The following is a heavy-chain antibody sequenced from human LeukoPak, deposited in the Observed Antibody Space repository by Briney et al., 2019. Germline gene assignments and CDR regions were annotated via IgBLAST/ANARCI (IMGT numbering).Heavy chain of an antibody. CDR3: AKDWGIVAGGGIDY. Sequence: QPGGSLRLSCAASGFTFSSYGMHWVRQAPGKGLEWVAVISYDGTNKYYADSVKGRFTISRDKSKNTLYLQMNSLRAEDTAVYYCAKDWGIVAGGGIDYWGQGTLVTVSS. D-gene: IGHD6-13*01. J-gene: IGHJ4*02. CDR2: ISYDGTNK. V-gene: IGHV3-30*18. CDR1: GFTFSSYG.